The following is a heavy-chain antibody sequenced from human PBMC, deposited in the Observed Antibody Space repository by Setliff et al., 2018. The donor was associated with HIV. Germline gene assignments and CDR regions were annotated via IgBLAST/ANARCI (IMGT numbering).Heavy chain of an antibody. CDR1: GVSISNSRYY. CDR2: LHYSGST. CDR3: ARQESYRNGGLYYFDY. J-gene: IGHJ4*02. Sequence: PSETLSLTCTVSGVSISNSRYYWGWIRQPPGKGLEWIGGLHYSGSTYYKPSLKSRVTMSADTSKNQFSLKLSSVTAADTAVYYCARQESYRNGGLYYFDYWGQGTLVTVSS. V-gene: IGHV4-39*01. D-gene: IGHD2-8*02.